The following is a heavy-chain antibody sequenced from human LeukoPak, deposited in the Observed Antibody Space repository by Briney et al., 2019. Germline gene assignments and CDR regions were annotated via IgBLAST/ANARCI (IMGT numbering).Heavy chain of an antibody. J-gene: IGHJ4*02. D-gene: IGHD3-10*01. CDR3: AREGWIITSGLDY. Sequence: SSHTLSLTYGVSAYSISIGYYWAAIRQPPGKGLEWIVTIYHTRSTYYTPSLGSRVTISVDTSNNDFCLNLNSATAADPAVYYCAREGWIITSGLDYWGQGALVTVSS. CDR1: AYSISIGYY. CDR2: IYHTRST. V-gene: IGHV4-38-2*02.